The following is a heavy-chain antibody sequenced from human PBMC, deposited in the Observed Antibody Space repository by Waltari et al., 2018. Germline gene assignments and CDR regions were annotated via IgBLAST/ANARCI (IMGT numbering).Heavy chain of an antibody. J-gene: IGHJ6*02. CDR1: DYKFTSYY. Sequence: QVQLVQSGAEVKKPGASVKVSCNASDYKFTSYYVTWVRQAPGQGLEWMGLISTYDGKTNYAQSLQGRVSMTTDTFTSTAFLELRSLRFDDTAVYYCARTYGSSSFYYGMDVWGQGTTVTVSS. V-gene: IGHV1-18*01. CDR3: ARTYGSSSFYYGMDV. D-gene: IGHD3-10*01. CDR2: ISTYDGKT.